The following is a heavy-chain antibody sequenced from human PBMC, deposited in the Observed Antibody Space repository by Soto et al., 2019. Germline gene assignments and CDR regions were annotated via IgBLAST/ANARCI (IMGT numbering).Heavy chain of an antibody. Sequence: ASVKVSCKASGYTFTGYYMHWVRQAPGQGLEWMGWINPNSADTKYADKFQGRVTMTGDTSISTAYMELSSLTSDDTGMYYCAEASPVAGGSSASLPNGYWCQGTLVTVS. CDR1: GYTFTGYY. V-gene: IGHV1-2*02. D-gene: IGHD6-19*01. CDR3: AEASPVAGGSSASLPNGY. J-gene: IGHJ4*02. CDR2: INPNSADT.